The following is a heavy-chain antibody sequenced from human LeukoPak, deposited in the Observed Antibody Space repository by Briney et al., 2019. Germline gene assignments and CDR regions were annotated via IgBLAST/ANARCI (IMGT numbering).Heavy chain of an antibody. J-gene: IGHJ4*02. CDR1: GFTFSPYA. Sequence: GSLRLSCAASGFTFSPYAMNWVRQAPGKGLEWVSSIGGSGSSIYYADSVKGRFTISRDNAKNSPYLQMNSLRAEDTAVYYCARESEESFDYWGQGTLVTVSS. CDR3: ARESEESFDY. CDR2: IGGSGSSI. V-gene: IGHV3-21*01.